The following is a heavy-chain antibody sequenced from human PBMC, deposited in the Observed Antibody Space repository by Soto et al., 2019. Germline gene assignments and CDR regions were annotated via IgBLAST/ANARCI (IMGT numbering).Heavy chain of an antibody. CDR1: GGSISSYY. V-gene: IGHV4-59*01. J-gene: IGHJ6*02. CDR2: IYYSGST. Sequence: SETLSLTCTVSGGSISSYYWSWIRQPPGKGLEWIGYIYYSGSTNYNPSLKSRVTISVDTSKNQFSLKLSSVTAADTAVYYCARAGIAARWGYYYYGMDVWGQGTTVTVSS. D-gene: IGHD6-6*01. CDR3: ARAGIAARWGYYYYGMDV.